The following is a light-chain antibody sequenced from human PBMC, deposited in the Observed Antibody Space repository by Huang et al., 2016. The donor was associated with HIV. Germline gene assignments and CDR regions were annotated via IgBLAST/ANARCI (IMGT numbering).Light chain of an antibody. CDR3: QQYDSLPPWT. J-gene: IGKJ1*01. CDR2: DAS. V-gene: IGKV1-33*01. CDR1: QDIAKF. Sequence: DIQMTQSPSSLSASVGDRVTITCQASQDIAKFLNWYQQKPGHAPKLLIYDASTLQTGVPSRFSGSGSGTDFIFTISSLQPEDIATYYCQQYDSLPPWTFGQGTKVEI.